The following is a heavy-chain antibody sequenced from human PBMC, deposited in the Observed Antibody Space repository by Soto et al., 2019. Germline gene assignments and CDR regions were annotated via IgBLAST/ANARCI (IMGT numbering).Heavy chain of an antibody. V-gene: IGHV5-51*01. CDR2: IYPGDSDT. Sequence: GESLKISCKGSGCSFTSYWIGWVRQMPGKGLEWMGIIYPGDSDTRYSPSFQGQVTISADKSISTAYLQWSSLKASDTAMYYCARRSNYYDSSGYYDGGAWFDPWGQGTLVTVSS. CDR3: ARRSNYYDSSGYYDGGAWFDP. J-gene: IGHJ5*02. D-gene: IGHD3-22*01. CDR1: GCSFTSYW.